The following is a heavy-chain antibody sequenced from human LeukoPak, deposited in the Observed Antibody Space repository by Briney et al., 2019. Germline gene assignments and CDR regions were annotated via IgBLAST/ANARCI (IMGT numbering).Heavy chain of an antibody. V-gene: IGHV3-23*01. D-gene: IGHD1-26*01. J-gene: IGHJ4*02. CDR3: TKRVKYGGTWDHFAD. CDR1: GFSFRRFW. Sequence: PGGSLRLSCAGSGFSFRRFWMTWVRQAPGRGLEWVSTVNADGGNTYYADSVKGRFTISRDNSKSTLILQMNSLRVEDTALYYCTKRVKYGGTWDHFADWGQGTLVTVSS. CDR2: VNADGGNT.